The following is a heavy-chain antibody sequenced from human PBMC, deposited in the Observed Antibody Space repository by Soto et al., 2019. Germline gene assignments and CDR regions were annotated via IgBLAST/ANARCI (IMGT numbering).Heavy chain of an antibody. J-gene: IGHJ4*02. Sequence: GGSLRLSCAASGYTFSSYAMSWVRQAPGKGLEWVSAICGSGGSTYYADSVKGRFTISRDNSKNTLYLQMNSLRAEDTAVYYCVKRYGDYGEYFFAYCGQGSLVPGSS. V-gene: IGHV3-23*01. CDR1: GYTFSSYA. CDR2: ICGSGGST. D-gene: IGHD4-17*01. CDR3: VKRYGDYGEYFFAY.